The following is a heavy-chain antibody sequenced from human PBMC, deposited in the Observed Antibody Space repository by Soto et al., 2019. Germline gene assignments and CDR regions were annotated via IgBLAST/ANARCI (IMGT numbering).Heavy chain of an antibody. CDR3: ARDNRPAGAPSWFDP. D-gene: IGHD6-13*01. Sequence: GGSLRLSCAASGFTFSSYSMNWVRQAPGKGLEWVSSISSSSYIYYADSVKGRFTISRDNAKNSLYLQMNSLRAEDTAVYYCARDNRPAGAPSWFDPWGQGTLVTVSS. CDR1: GFTFSSYS. J-gene: IGHJ5*02. V-gene: IGHV3-21*01. CDR2: ISSSSYI.